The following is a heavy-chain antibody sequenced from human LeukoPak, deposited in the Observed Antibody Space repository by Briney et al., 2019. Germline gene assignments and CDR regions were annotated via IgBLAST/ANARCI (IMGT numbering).Heavy chain of an antibody. J-gene: IGHJ6*03. CDR2: IIPIFGTA. CDR3: ARVVSGCSSTSCYSITYYYYYYYMDV. CDR1: GGTFSSYA. Sequence: ASVKLSCKASGGTFSSYAISWVRQAPGQGLEWMGGIIPIFGTANYAQKFQGRVTITADKSTSTAYMELSSLRSEDTAVYYCARVVSGCSSTSCYSITYYYYYYYMDVWGKGTTVTVSS. D-gene: IGHD2-2*01. V-gene: IGHV1-69*06.